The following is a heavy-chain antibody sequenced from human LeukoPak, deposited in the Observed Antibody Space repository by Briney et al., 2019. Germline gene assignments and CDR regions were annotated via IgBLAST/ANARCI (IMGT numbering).Heavy chain of an antibody. CDR1: GITFSSYS. CDR3: ARDPEAQYYFDY. J-gene: IGHJ4*02. Sequence: GGSLRLSCAASGITFSSYSRNWVRQAPGKGLGWVSSISNSSTYIYYADSVKGRFSISRDNAKNSLYLQMNSLRAEDTAVYYCARDPEAQYYFDYWGQGTLVTVSS. V-gene: IGHV3-21*01. CDR2: ISNSSTYI.